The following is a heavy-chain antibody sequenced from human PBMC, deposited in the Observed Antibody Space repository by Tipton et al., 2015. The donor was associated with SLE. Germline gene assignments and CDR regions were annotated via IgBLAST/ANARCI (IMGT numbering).Heavy chain of an antibody. V-gene: IGHV4-34*01. Sequence: LRLSCTVSGASFSGYYWTWIRQPPGKGLEWIGEINHSGSTNYNPSLKSRVTISIDTSKNQFSLKLRSVTAADTAIYYCAREGGGPDYWGQGTLVTVSS. CDR3: AREGGGPDY. CDR1: GASFSGYY. D-gene: IGHD1-26*01. J-gene: IGHJ4*02. CDR2: INHSGST.